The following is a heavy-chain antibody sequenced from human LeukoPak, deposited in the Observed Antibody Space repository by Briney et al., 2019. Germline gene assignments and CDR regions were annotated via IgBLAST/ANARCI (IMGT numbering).Heavy chain of an antibody. V-gene: IGHV1-18*01. D-gene: IGHD7-27*01. CDR3: ARGHLLGDAFDI. CDR2: ISAYNGNT. Sequence: ASVKVSCKAPGYTFTSYSISWVRQAPGQGLEWMGWISAYNGNTNYAQKLQGRVTMTTDTSTSTAYMELRSLRSDDTAVYYCARGHLLGDAFDIWGQGTMVTVSS. CDR1: GYTFTSYS. J-gene: IGHJ3*02.